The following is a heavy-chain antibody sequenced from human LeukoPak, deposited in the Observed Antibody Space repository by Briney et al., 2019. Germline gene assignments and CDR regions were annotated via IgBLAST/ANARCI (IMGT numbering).Heavy chain of an antibody. J-gene: IGHJ5*02. D-gene: IGHD1-1*01. CDR3: AMRAGTTGTTWWFDP. V-gene: IGHV5-51*01. Sequence: GESLKISCKGPGYSFTSYWIGWVRQMPGKGLEWMGIIYPGGSDTRYSPSFQGQVTISADKSISTAYLQWSSLKASDTAMYYCAMRAGTTGTTWWFDPWGQGTLVTVSS. CDR1: GYSFTSYW. CDR2: IYPGGSDT.